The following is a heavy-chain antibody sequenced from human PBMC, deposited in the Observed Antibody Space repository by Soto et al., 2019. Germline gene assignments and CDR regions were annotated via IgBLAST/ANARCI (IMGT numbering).Heavy chain of an antibody. D-gene: IGHD1-26*01. CDR2: IWYDGSNK. CDR3: ARERPTGIVGYPKGDPSPWYYYGMDV. Sequence: QVQLVESGGGVVQPGRSLRLSCAASGFTFSSYGMHWVRQAPGKGLEWVAVIWYDGSNKYYADSVKGRFTISRDNSKNTLYLQMNSLRAEDTAVYYCARERPTGIVGYPKGDPSPWYYYGMDVW. CDR1: GFTFSSYG. V-gene: IGHV3-33*01. J-gene: IGHJ6*01.